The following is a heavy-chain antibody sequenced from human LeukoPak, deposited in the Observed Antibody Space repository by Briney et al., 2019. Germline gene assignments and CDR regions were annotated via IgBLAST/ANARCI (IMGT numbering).Heavy chain of an antibody. J-gene: IGHJ6*02. D-gene: IGHD3-16*01. V-gene: IGHV3-64*01. Sequence: GCLRPSCAVAGFSFSSYSMRWVRQAPGGWREYVSAISSKGGSTYYANSVKGRFTISRDNSKNTLYLQMGSLRAEDMAVYYCARVPVVWGSYYGMAVWGQGTTVTAYS. CDR1: GFSFSSYS. CDR2: ISSKGGST. CDR3: ARVPVVWGSYYGMAV.